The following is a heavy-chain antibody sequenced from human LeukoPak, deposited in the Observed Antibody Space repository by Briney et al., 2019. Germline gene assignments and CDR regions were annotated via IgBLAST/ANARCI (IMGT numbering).Heavy chain of an antibody. D-gene: IGHD3-10*01. CDR2: IKPDGSEK. CDR1: GFTFSSYW. CDR3: ARITMVRGARKDDY. V-gene: IGHV3-7*01. J-gene: IGHJ4*02. Sequence: GGSLRLFCAASGFTFSSYWMSWVRQAPGKGLEWVANIKPDGSEKYYVDSVKGRFTTSRDNAKNSLYLQMNSLRVEDTAMYYCARITMVRGARKDDYWGQGTLVTVSS.